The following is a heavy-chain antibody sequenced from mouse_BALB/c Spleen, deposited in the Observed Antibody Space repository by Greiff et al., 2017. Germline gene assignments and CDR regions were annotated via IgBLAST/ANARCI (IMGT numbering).Heavy chain of an antibody. CDR3: ARYYDYDFDY. Sequence: EVNVVESGGGLVKPGGSLKLSCAASGFTFSSYAMSWVRQTPEKRLEWVASISSGGSTYYPDSVKGRFTISRDNARNILYLQMSSLRSEDTAMYYCARYYDYDFDYWGQGTTLTVSS. CDR2: ISSGGST. V-gene: IGHV5-6-5*01. D-gene: IGHD2-4*01. J-gene: IGHJ2*01. CDR1: GFTFSSYA.